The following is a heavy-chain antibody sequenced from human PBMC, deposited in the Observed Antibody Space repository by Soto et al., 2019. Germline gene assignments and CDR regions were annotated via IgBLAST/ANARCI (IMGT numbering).Heavy chain of an antibody. D-gene: IGHD3-10*01. Sequence: EVQLLESGRGLVQPGGSLRLSCAASGFTFSSDAMSWVSPAIGKGLEWVSATSGRGGNTYYAEAAKVRVTITRDNSRDTRYPQMNSLRAEDTDVYYCANDLGWGYFSGIEFYYYDCMDVWGQGATVTVSS. CDR3: ANDLGWGYFSGIEFYYYDCMDV. J-gene: IGHJ6*02. CDR2: TSGRGGNT. CDR1: GFTFSSDA. V-gene: IGHV3-23*01.